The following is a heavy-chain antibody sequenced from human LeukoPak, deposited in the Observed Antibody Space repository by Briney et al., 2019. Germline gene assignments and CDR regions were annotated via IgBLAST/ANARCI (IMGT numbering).Heavy chain of an antibody. Sequence: SETLSLTCAVYGGSFSGYYWSWIRQPPGKGLEWIGEINHSGSTNYNPSLKSRVTISVDTSKNQFSLKLSSVTAADTAVYYCARDDASTVTYYYYGMDVWGQGTTDTVSS. CDR2: INHSGST. CDR1: GGSFSGYY. D-gene: IGHD4-17*01. CDR3: ARDDASTVTYYYYGMDV. J-gene: IGHJ6*02. V-gene: IGHV4-34*01.